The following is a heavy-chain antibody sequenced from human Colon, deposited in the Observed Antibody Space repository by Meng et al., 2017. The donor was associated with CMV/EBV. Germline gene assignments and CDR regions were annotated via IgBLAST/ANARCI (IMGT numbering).Heavy chain of an antibody. V-gene: IGHV1-2*02. D-gene: IGHD1-26*01. CDR2: INSNSGAT. CDR1: GYTFSDYH. CDR3: ARDPSGSRVPFDY. J-gene: IGHJ4*02. Sequence: VQLVQSGVEVKKPGASVKVSCKTPGYTFSDYHIHWVRQAPGQGLEWMGWINSNSGATDYAQKFQGRFTMTRDTSITTVYMELSSLRSDDTAVYYCARDPSGSRVPFDYWGQGSLVTVSS.